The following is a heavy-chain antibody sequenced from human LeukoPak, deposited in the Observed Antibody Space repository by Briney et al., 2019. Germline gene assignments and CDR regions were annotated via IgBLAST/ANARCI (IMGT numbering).Heavy chain of an antibody. CDR3: AKGKGYCSSTSCYLIPFDI. Sequence: GGSLRLSCAASGFSVSSNYVSWVRQAPGKGLEWVSAISGSGGSTYYADSVKGRFTISRDNSKNTLYLQMNSLRAEDTAVYYCAKGKGYCSSTSCYLIPFDIWGQGTMVTVSS. J-gene: IGHJ3*02. CDR1: GFSVSSNY. D-gene: IGHD2-2*01. CDR2: ISGSGGST. V-gene: IGHV3-23*01.